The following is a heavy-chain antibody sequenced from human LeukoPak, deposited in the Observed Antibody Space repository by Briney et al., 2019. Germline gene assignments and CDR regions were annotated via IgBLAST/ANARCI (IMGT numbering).Heavy chain of an antibody. Sequence: SVKVSCKASGATFSSYAISWVRQAPGQGLEWMGGIIPIFGTANYAQKFQGRVTITADESTSTAYMELSSLRSEDTAVYYCARLSLYSGYDEDYWGQGTLVTVSS. D-gene: IGHD5-12*01. CDR1: GATFSSYA. CDR3: ARLSLYSGYDEDY. J-gene: IGHJ4*02. CDR2: IIPIFGTA. V-gene: IGHV1-69*13.